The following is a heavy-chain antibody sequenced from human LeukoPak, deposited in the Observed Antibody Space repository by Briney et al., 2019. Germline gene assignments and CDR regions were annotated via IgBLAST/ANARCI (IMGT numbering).Heavy chain of an antibody. CDR2: ISSSGSTI. Sequence: AGGSLRLSCAASGFTFSDYDMSWIRQAPGKGLEWVSYISSSGSTIYYADSVKGRFTISGDNAKNSLYLQMNSLRVEDTAFYYCAKDRYFHDSGSKASWGRGTLVIVSS. D-gene: IGHD3-22*01. CDR1: GFTFSDYD. V-gene: IGHV3-11*01. J-gene: IGHJ4*02. CDR3: AKDRYFHDSGSKAS.